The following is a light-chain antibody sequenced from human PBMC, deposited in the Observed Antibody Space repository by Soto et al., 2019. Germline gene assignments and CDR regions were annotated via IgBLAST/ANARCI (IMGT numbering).Light chain of an antibody. CDR1: SSNIGAHY. V-gene: IGLV1-51*02. J-gene: IGLJ1*01. Sequence: QSVLTQPPSVSAAPGQMVTMSCSGGSSNIGAHYVSWHQQVPGTAPKLLIYENDKRPSGIPDRFSGSKSGTSATLGITGLQTGHEADYYCGTWDSSLSIFVFGTGTKLTVL. CDR2: END. CDR3: GTWDSSLSIFV.